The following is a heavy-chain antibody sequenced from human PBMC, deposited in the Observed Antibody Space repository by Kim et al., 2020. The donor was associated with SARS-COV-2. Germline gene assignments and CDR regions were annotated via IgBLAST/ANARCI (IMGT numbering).Heavy chain of an antibody. D-gene: IGHD3-22*01. CDR2: IYYSGST. V-gene: IGHV4-59*08. CDR1: GRSISSYY. J-gene: IGHJ3*02. Sequence: SETLSLTCTVSGRSISSYYWSWIRQPPGKGLEWIGYIYYSGSTNYNPSLKSRVTISVDTSKNQFSLKLSSVTAADTAVYYCARHVGYYDPGDIWGQGTMV. CDR3: ARHVGYYDPGDI.